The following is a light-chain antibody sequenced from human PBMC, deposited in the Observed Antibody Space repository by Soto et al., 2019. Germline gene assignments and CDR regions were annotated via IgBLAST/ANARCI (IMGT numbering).Light chain of an antibody. CDR1: SSDVGGYNY. CDR3: SSYTSSSPLVV. CDR2: DVS. Sequence: QSVLTQPASVSGSPGQSITISCTGTSSDVGGYNYVSWYQQHPGKAPKLMIYDVSNRPSGVSNRISGSKSGNTASLTISGLQAEDEADYYCSSYTSSSPLVVFGGGTKLTVL. V-gene: IGLV2-14*01. J-gene: IGLJ2*01.